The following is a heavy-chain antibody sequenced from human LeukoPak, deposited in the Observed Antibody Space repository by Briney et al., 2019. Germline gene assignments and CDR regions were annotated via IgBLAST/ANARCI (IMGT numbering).Heavy chain of an antibody. V-gene: IGHV1-69*06. CDR1: GGTFISYA. CDR3: AISYSYGHSRGDY. J-gene: IGHJ4*02. Sequence: SVTVSCKASGGTFISYAISWVRQAPGQGRAWMGRIIPIFGTANYAQKFQGRATITADKSTSTAYMELSSLRSEDTAVYYCAISYSYGHSRGDYWGQGTLVTVSS. D-gene: IGHD5-18*01. CDR2: IIPIFGTA.